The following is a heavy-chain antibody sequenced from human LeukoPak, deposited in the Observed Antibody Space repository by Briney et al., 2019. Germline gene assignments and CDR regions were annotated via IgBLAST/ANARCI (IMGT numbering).Heavy chain of an antibody. J-gene: IGHJ4*02. CDR3: AKEGIAVAGTVLGLFDY. D-gene: IGHD6-19*01. Sequence: GGSLRLSCAASGFTFSSYGMHWVRQAPGKGLEWVAVIWYDGSNKYYADSVKGRFTISRDNSKNTLYLQMNSLRAEDTAVYYCAKEGIAVAGTVLGLFDYCGQGTLVTVSS. CDR1: GFTFSSYG. CDR2: IWYDGSNK. V-gene: IGHV3-33*06.